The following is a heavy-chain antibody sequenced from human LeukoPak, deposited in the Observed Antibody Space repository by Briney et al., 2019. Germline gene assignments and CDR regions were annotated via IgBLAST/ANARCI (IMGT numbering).Heavy chain of an antibody. J-gene: IGHJ4*02. CDR2: MLDSAIT. CDR3: ARGVYTGVAGTDY. Sequence: SETLSLTCSLWGRPLSINPDFGASVRRARAEGLERLSCMLDSAITYYNPSLKSRVTISLDTSKNQFSLKLNSVTAADTAVYYCARGVYTGVAGTDYWGQGTLVTVSS. CDR1: GRPLSINPDF. D-gene: IGHD6-19*01. V-gene: IGHV4-39*07.